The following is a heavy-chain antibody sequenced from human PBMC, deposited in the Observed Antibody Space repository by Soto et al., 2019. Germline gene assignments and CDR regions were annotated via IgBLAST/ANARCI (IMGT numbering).Heavy chain of an antibody. CDR2: IYSGGST. D-gene: IGHD2-15*01. J-gene: IGHJ4*02. CDR3: ARGRCSGGSCYPVSFDY. V-gene: IGHV3-66*01. CDR1: GFTVSSNY. Sequence: GESLKISCAASGFTVSSNYMSWVRQAPGKGLEWVSVIYSGGSTYYADSVKGRFTISRDNSKNTLYLQMNSLRAEDTAVYYCARGRCSGGSCYPVSFDYWGQGTLVTVSS.